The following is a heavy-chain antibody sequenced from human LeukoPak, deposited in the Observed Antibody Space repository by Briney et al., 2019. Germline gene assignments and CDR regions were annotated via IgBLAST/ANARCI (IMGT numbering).Heavy chain of an antibody. Sequence: PGGSLRLSCAASGFTFSSYAMHWVRQAPGKGLEWVAVISYDGSNKYYADSVKGRFTISRDNSKNTLYLQMNSLRAEDTAVYYCAKDGTSRPFNYWGQGTLVTVSS. J-gene: IGHJ4*02. CDR1: GFTFSSYA. V-gene: IGHV3-30-3*01. CDR2: ISYDGSNK. CDR3: AKDGTSRPFNY. D-gene: IGHD6-6*01.